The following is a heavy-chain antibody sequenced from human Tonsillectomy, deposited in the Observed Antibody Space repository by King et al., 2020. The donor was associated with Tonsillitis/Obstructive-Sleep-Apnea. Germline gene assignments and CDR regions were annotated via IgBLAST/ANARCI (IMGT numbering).Heavy chain of an antibody. CDR3: ARGLYYYDSSGGLAY. D-gene: IGHD3-22*01. CDR2: INHSGST. CDR1: GGSFSGYY. Sequence: VQLQQWGAGLLKPSETLSLTCAVYGGSFSGYYWSWIRQPPGKGLEWIGEINHSGSTNYNPSLKSRVTISVDTSKNQFSLKLSSVTAADTAVYYCARGLYYYDSSGGLAYWGQGTLVTVSS. J-gene: IGHJ4*02. V-gene: IGHV4-34*01.